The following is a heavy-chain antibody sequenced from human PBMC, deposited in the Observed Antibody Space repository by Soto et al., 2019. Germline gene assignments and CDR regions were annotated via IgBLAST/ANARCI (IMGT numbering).Heavy chain of an antibody. V-gene: IGHV3-23*01. CDR2: ISGSGSTT. D-gene: IGHD2-15*01. Sequence: PGGSLRLSCAASGFTFSSYAMSWVRQAPEKGLEWVSAISGSGSTTYYAGSVRGRFTISRDNSKNTLFLQMNSLRAEDTAVYYCAIEYCSGGSCDASFDYWGQGTLVTVSS. CDR1: GFTFSSYA. CDR3: AIEYCSGGSCDASFDY. J-gene: IGHJ4*02.